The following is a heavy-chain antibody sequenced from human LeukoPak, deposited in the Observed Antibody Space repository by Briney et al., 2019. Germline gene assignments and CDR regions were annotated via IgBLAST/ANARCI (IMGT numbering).Heavy chain of an antibody. J-gene: IGHJ4*02. CDR2: IKQDGSEK. Sequence: PGGSLRLSCAASGFTFSSYWMSWVRQAPGKGLEWVANIKQDGSEKYYVDSVKGRFTISRDNAKNSLYLQMNSLRAEDTAVYYCAKHPVPYSRYSSSWSLFDYWGQGTLVTVSS. CDR3: AKHPVPYSRYSSSWSLFDY. CDR1: GFTFSSYW. V-gene: IGHV3-7*03. D-gene: IGHD6-13*01.